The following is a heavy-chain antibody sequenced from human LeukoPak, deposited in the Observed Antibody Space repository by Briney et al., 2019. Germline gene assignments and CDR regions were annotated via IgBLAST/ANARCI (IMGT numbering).Heavy chain of an antibody. Sequence: SETLSLTCTVSGGSISNYHWSWIRQPAGKGLEWIGQIHTSGSTNYNPPLKSRVTMSIDTPEDQLSLTIRSVTAADTAVYYCARRDISSGWSFNYWGRGTLVTVSS. CDR2: IHTSGST. V-gene: IGHV4-4*07. D-gene: IGHD6-19*01. CDR1: GGSISNYH. J-gene: IGHJ4*02. CDR3: ARRDISSGWSFNY.